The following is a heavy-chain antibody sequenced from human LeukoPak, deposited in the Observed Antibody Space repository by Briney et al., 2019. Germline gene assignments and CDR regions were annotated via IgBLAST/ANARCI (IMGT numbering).Heavy chain of an antibody. V-gene: IGHV4-59*01. J-gene: IGHJ5*02. CDR3: ARAGITMVRGVRSSNWFDP. Sequence: SETLSLTCTVSGGSISSYYWSWIRQPPGKGLEWIGYIYYSGSTNYNPSLRSRVTISVDTSKNQFSLKLSSVTAADTAVYYCARAGITMVRGVRSSNWFDPWGQGTLVTVSS. CDR1: GGSISSYY. CDR2: IYYSGST. D-gene: IGHD3-10*01.